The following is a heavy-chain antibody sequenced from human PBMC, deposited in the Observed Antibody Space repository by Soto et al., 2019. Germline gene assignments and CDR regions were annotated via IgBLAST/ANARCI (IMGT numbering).Heavy chain of an antibody. J-gene: IGHJ4*02. CDR1: GYTFTGYA. CDR2: INAGNGNT. Sequence: QVQLVQSGAEEKKPGASVKVSCKASGYTFTGYAMHWVRQAPGQRLEWMGWINAGNGNTKYSQKFQGRVTITRDTPASAAYMELSSLSSEDTAVYYCARAVAVAADFDYWGQGTLVTVSS. CDR3: ARAVAVAADFDY. D-gene: IGHD6-19*01. V-gene: IGHV1-3*05.